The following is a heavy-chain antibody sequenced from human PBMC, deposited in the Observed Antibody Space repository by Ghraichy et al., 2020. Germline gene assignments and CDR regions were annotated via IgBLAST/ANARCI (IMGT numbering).Heavy chain of an antibody. CDR2: ISWDGGST. CDR1: GFTFDDYT. J-gene: IGHJ3*02. Sequence: GGSLRLSCAASGFTFDDYTMHWVRQAPGKGLEWVSLISWDGGSTYYADSVKGRFTISRDNSKNSLYLQMNSLRTEDTALYYCARGLVVPGAGSAFDIWGQGTMVTVSS. CDR3: ARGLVVPGAGSAFDI. V-gene: IGHV3-43*01. D-gene: IGHD2-2*01.